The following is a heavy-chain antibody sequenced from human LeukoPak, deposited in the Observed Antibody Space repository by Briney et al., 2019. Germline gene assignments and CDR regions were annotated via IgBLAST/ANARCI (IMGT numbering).Heavy chain of an antibody. CDR3: AKDRCSNGIGCYYYYMDV. CDR1: GFTFSSYS. D-gene: IGHD2-8*01. CDR2: ISRSSSYI. J-gene: IGHJ6*03. Sequence: PGGSLRLSCAASGFTFSSYSMNRVRQAPGKGLEWVSSISRSSSYIYYADSVKGRFTISRDNAKNSLYLQMNSLRAEDTAVYYCAKDRCSNGIGCYYYYMDVWGKGTTVTISS. V-gene: IGHV3-21*01.